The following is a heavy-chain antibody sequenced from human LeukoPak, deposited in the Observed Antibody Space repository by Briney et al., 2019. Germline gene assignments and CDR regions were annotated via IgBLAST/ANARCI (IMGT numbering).Heavy chain of an antibody. J-gene: IGHJ6*02. Sequence: SVKVSCKASGYTFTSNAMNWVRQAPGQGLEWMGGIIPIFGTANYAQKFQGRVTITADESTSTAYMELSSLRSEDTAVYYCARAVYGVVIIPTTPSYYYYGMDVWGQGTTVTASS. D-gene: IGHD3-3*01. V-gene: IGHV1-69*13. CDR2: IIPIFGTA. CDR1: GYTFTSNA. CDR3: ARAVYGVVIIPTTPSYYYYGMDV.